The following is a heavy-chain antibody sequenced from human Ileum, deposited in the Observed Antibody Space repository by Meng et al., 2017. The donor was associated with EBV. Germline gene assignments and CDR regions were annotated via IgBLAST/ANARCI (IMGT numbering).Heavy chain of an antibody. J-gene: IGHJ4*02. CDR2: IFHSGST. CDR1: GGSIRSRHW. V-gene: IGHV4-4*02. Sequence: HVQRQESGPGLGQPSGTPPLISDASGGSIRSRHWWSWVRQPPGKGLEWIGEIFHSGSTNYNPSLKSRVTVSVDKSKNQFSLNLNSVTAADTALYYCAAHIGNNYGPYDYWGQGTLVTVSS. CDR3: AAHIGNNYGPYDY. D-gene: IGHD5-18*01.